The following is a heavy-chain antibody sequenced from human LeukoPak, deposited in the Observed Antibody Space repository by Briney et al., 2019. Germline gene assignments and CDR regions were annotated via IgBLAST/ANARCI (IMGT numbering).Heavy chain of an antibody. J-gene: IGHJ4*02. Sequence: GGSLKLSCAASGFIFSNYGMHWVRQAPGTGQERVAVMSYDGSNKYYADSVKDRFTISRDNSKNTLSLQMNSLRAEDTAVYYCAKVGYCSGGSCYSIDYWGQGTLVTVSS. CDR1: GFIFSNYG. CDR3: AKVGYCSGGSCYSIDY. V-gene: IGHV3-30*18. CDR2: MSYDGSNK. D-gene: IGHD2-15*01.